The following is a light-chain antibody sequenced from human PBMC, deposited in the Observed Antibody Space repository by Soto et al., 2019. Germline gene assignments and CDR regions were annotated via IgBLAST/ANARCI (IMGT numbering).Light chain of an antibody. CDR1: QSVSSSY. Sequence: EIVMTQSPATLSVSPWERATLSCRVSQSVSSSYLAWYQQKPGQAPRLLIYGASSRATGIPDRFSGSGSGTDFTLTISRLEPEDFATYYCQQYYSYPRTFGQGTKVDIK. CDR2: GAS. V-gene: IGKV3-20*01. J-gene: IGKJ1*01. CDR3: QQYYSYPRT.